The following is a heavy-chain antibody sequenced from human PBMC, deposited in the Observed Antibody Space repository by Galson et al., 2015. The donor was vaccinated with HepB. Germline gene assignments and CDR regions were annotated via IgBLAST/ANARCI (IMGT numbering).Heavy chain of an antibody. CDR1: GGTFSNSA. J-gene: IGHJ3*02. D-gene: IGHD3-3*01. CDR3: AREVSIFGVVIGAFDI. Sequence: SVKVSCKASGGTFSNSAISWVRQAPGQGLEWMGVIIPIFGAPKYAQNFQGRVTIIADESTSTAYMELNSLRSDDTAVYYCAREVSIFGVVIGAFDIWGQGTMVTVSS. V-gene: IGHV1-69*13. CDR2: IIPIFGAP.